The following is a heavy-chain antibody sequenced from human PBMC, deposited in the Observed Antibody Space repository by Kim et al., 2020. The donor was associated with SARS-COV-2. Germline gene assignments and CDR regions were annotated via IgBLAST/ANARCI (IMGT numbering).Heavy chain of an antibody. J-gene: IGHJ2*01. V-gene: IGHV2-5*02. CDR1: GFSLIDGGEG. CDR3: THTTTPGPPFWYFDL. CDR2: IYWDNDK. Sequence: SGPTLVNPTQTLTLTCTFSGFSLIDGGEGVGWIRPPPGKALEWLALIYWDNDKLYSPSLESRVTITKDTSKNQVVLTMTNMDPVDTATYYCTHTTTPGPPFWYFDLWGRGTPVIVSS. D-gene: IGHD4-17*01.